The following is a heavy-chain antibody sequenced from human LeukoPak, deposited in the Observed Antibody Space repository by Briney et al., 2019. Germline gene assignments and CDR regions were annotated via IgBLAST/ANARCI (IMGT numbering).Heavy chain of an antibody. CDR2: ISASGNT. CDR1: DGSISSYY. J-gene: IGHJ3*02. CDR3: ARSYGSGSPQI. V-gene: IGHV4-4*07. Sequence: SDTLSLTCSVSDGSISSYYWSWIRQPAGKGLESIGRISASGNTNYNPSLKSRVTMSVDTSKNQFSLKLSSVTAADTAVYYCARSYGSGSPQIWGQGTMVTVSS. D-gene: IGHD3-10*01.